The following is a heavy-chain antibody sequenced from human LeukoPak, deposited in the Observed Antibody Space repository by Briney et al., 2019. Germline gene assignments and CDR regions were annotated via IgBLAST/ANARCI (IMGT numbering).Heavy chain of an antibody. V-gene: IGHV4-4*07. CDR2: IYTSGST. CDR1: GGSISSYY. D-gene: IGHD1-26*01. Sequence: SETQSLTCTVSGGSISSYYWSWIRQPAGKGLEWIGRIYTSGSTNYNASLKSRVSMSVDTSKNQFSLRLSSVTAADTAVFSCARENSGSYKEFDYWGQGTLVTVSS. CDR3: ARENSGSYKEFDY. J-gene: IGHJ4*02.